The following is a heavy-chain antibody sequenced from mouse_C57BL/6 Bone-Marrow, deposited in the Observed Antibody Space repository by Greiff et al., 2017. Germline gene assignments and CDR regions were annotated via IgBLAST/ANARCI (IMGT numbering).Heavy chain of an antibody. CDR1: GYNIKDDY. J-gene: IGHJ2*01. D-gene: IGHD2-3*01. CDR2: IDPGIGDT. Sequence: EVHLVESGAELVRPGASVKLSCTASGYNIKDDYIHWVKQRPEQGLEWIGWIDPGIGDTEYASKFKSKATITSDTSSNTAYLQLSSLTSADSAVYYCSSFDGDYFDFGGQGTPLTVAS. V-gene: IGHV14-4*01. CDR3: SSFDGDYFDF.